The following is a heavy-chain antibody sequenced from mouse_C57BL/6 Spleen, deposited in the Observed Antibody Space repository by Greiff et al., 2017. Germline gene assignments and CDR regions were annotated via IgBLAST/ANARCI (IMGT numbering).Heavy chain of an antibody. CDR1: GFSLTSYG. CDR2: IWSGGST. Sequence: VHLVESGPGLVQPSQSLSITCTVSGFSLTSYGVHWVRQPPGKGLEWLGVIWSGGSTDYNAAFISRLSISKDNSKSQVFFKMNSLQADDTAIYYCAKNLDWDWYFDVWGTGTTVTVSS. J-gene: IGHJ1*03. D-gene: IGHD4-1*01. CDR3: AKNLDWDWYFDV. V-gene: IGHV2-4*01.